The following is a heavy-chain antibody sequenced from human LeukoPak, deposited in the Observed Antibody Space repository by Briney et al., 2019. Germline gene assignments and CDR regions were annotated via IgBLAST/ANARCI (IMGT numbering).Heavy chain of an antibody. J-gene: IGHJ4*02. V-gene: IGHV4-38-2*02. D-gene: IGHD3-16*02. Sequence: SETLSLTCTVSGYSISSGYYWGWIRQPPGRGLEWIGSIYHSGSTYYNPSLKSRVTISVDTSKNQFSLKLSSVTAADTAVYYCATFWGSYRHFDYWGQGTLVTVSS. CDR2: IYHSGST. CDR1: GYSISSGYY. CDR3: ATFWGSYRHFDY.